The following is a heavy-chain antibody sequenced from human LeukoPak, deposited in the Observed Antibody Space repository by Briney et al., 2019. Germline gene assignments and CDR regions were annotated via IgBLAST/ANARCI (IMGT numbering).Heavy chain of an antibody. Sequence: PGGSLRLSCASSGFTVSTNCMTSLRQAPGKGLEWVSTIYSGGTTYYADSVMGRFTISRHNSRNTLYLQMNSLRAEDTAVYYCARVDTVMAYHFDLWGQGTLVTVSS. CDR3: ARVDTVMAYHFDL. V-gene: IGHV3-53*04. D-gene: IGHD5-18*01. CDR1: GFTVSTNC. J-gene: IGHJ4*02. CDR2: IYSGGTT.